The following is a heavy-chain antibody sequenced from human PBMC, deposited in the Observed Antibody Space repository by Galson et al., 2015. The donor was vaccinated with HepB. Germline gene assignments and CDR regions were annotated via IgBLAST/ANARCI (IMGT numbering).Heavy chain of an antibody. D-gene: IGHD2-2*01. J-gene: IGHJ6*02. CDR2: INPSGGST. CDR1: GYTFTSYY. CDR3: ARVRSSSSRYYYYGMDV. V-gene: IGHV1-46*01. Sequence: SVKVSCKASGYTFTSYYMHWVRQAPGQGLEWMGIINPSGGSTSYAQKFQGRVTMTRDTSTSTVYMELSSLRSEDTAVYYCARVRSSSSRYYYYGMDVWGQGTTVTVSS.